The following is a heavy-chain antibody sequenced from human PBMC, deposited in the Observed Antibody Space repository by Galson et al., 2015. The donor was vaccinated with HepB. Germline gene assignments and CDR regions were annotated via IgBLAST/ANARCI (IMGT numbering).Heavy chain of an antibody. D-gene: IGHD2-8*01. V-gene: IGHV1-69*13. J-gene: IGHJ4*02. Sequence: SVKVSCKASGGTFSSYAISWVRQAPGQGLEWMGGIIPIFGTANYAQKFQGRVTITADESTSTAYMELSSLRSEDTAVYYCARAGVGYCTNGVCYRPQPGDYWGQGTLVTVSS. CDR3: ARAGVGYCTNGVCYRPQPGDY. CDR1: GGTFSSYA. CDR2: IIPIFGTA.